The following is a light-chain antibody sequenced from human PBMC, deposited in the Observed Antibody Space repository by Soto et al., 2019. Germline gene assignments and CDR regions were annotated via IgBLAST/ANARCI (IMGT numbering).Light chain of an antibody. CDR1: SSDVGGYNY. CDR2: DVS. CDR3: SSYTSSSTRV. V-gene: IGLV2-14*01. Sequence: QSALTQPASVSGSPGQSITISCTGTSSDVGGYNYVSWYQQHPGKAPKLMIYDVSNRPSGVSNRFSGSKSGNTDSLTISGLQAEDEDDYYCSSYTSSSTRVFGGGTKLTVL. J-gene: IGLJ2*01.